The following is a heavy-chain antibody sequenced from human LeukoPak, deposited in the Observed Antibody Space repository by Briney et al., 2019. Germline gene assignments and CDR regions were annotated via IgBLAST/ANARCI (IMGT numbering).Heavy chain of an antibody. D-gene: IGHD3-10*02. CDR2: ISYDGSDK. CDR1: GFTFSSYS. CDR3: ARDVVEFCSGMFLKWFDP. V-gene: IGHV3-30*03. J-gene: IGHJ5*02. Sequence: GGSLRLSCAASGFTFSSYSMNWVRQAPGKGLEWVAVISYDGSDKYYADSVKGRFTISRDNSKNTMYLEMNSLRPDDTAVYYCARDVVEFCSGMFLKWFDPWGQGTLVTVSS.